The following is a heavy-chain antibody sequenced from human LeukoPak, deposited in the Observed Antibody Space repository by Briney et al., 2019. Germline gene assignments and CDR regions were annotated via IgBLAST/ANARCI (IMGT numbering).Heavy chain of an antibody. V-gene: IGHV3-64D*06. D-gene: IGHD6-13*01. CDR2: ISSNGGST. J-gene: IGHJ4*02. Sequence: GGSLRLSCSASGFTFSSYAMHWVRQAPGKGLEYVSAISSNGGSTYYADSVKGRFTISRDNSKNTLYLQMSSLRAEDTAVYYCMKTGYSSSWYYDYWGQGTLVTVSS. CDR3: MKTGYSSSWYYDY. CDR1: GFTFSSYA.